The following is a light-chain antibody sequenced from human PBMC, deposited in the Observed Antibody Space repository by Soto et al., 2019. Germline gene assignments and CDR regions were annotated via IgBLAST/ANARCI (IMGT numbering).Light chain of an antibody. J-gene: IGLJ1*01. CDR1: SSNIGAGYE. CDR3: QSYDSSLSGYV. Sequence: QSVLTQPPSVSEAPGQRVTISCTGSSSNIGAGYEAHWYQQVPGTAPKLLIYENNKRPSGVPDRVSGSKSGTSASLAITGLQAEDEAEYYCQSYDSSLSGYVFGTGTKLTVL. CDR2: ENN. V-gene: IGLV1-40*01.